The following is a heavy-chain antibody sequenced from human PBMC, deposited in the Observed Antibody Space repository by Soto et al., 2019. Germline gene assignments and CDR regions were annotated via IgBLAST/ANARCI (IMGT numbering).Heavy chain of an antibody. CDR3: ASNRQWLVLRAFDI. CDR1: GYTLTELS. J-gene: IGHJ3*02. V-gene: IGHV1-24*01. D-gene: IGHD6-19*01. Sequence: ASVKVSFKVSGYTLTELSMHWVRQAPGKGLEWMGGFDPEDGETIYAQKFQGRVTMTEDTSTDTAYMELSSLRSEDTAVYYCASNRQWLVLRAFDIWGQGTMVTV. CDR2: FDPEDGET.